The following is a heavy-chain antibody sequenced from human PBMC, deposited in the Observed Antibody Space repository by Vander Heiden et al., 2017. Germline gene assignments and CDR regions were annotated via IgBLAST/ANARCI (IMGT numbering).Heavy chain of an antibody. CDR2: ISASCRTT. CDR1: VCGFSSDV. CDR3: AKPNTMGGIPLY. V-gene: IGHV3-23*04. Sequence: EVQVVEAGGGWVPHRGRLGGWGGASVCGFSSDVMNRVRQAPGKGLDWFSVISASCRTTYYVASVKVRPTIPRDNSKTTLYLQLNSLRAEDTAVYYCAKPNTMGGIPLYWGQGTLVTVSS. D-gene: IGHD3-10*01. J-gene: IGHJ4*02.